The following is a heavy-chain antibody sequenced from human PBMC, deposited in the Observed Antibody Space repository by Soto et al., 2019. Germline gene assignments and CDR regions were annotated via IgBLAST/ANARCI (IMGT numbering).Heavy chain of an antibody. Sequence: SETLSLTCTVSGGSISSSSNYYWGWIRQPPGKGLEWIGSIYYSGNTYYNPSLKSRVTLSVDTSKNQFSLNLSSVTATDTAVYYCVTTAAYCSGTSCYDFDYWGQGTLVTVSS. CDR2: IYYSGNT. CDR3: VTTAAYCSGTSCYDFDY. J-gene: IGHJ4*02. V-gene: IGHV4-39*01. CDR1: GGSISSSSNYY. D-gene: IGHD2-2*01.